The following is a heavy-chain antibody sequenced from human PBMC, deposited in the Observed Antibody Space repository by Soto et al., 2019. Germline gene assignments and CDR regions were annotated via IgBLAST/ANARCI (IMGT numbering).Heavy chain of an antibody. J-gene: IGHJ4*02. Sequence: SSTASAFTFSSSVIRCVRPARGQPLEWIGWIVVGSGKTDYTHHLQARVTITRDKSTSTAYMELSGLRSEDTAVYYCSATFDSVSYDFGGHHWWGQGTLVTVS. CDR1: AFTFSSSV. D-gene: IGHD3-16*01. CDR2: IVVGSGKT. V-gene: IGHV1-58*02. CDR3: SATFDSVSYDFGGHHW.